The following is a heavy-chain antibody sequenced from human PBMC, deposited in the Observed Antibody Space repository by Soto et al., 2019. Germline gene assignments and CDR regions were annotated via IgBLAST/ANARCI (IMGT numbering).Heavy chain of an antibody. J-gene: IGHJ6*02. CDR2: IYPGDSDT. Sequence: GESLKISCKGSGYSFTSYWNDLVRPMPGKGLEWMGIIYPGDSDTRYSPSFQGQVTISADKSISTAYLQWSSLKASDTAMYYCATRSDYDILAVSPHTYYYYGMDVWGQGTTVTVSS. CDR3: ATRSDYDILAVSPHTYYYYGMDV. CDR1: GYSFTSYW. D-gene: IGHD3-9*01. V-gene: IGHV5-51*01.